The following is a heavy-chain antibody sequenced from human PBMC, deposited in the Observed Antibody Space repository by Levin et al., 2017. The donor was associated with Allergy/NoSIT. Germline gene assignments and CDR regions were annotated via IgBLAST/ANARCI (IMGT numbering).Heavy chain of an antibody. J-gene: IGHJ4*02. V-gene: IGHV4-39*01. CDR1: GGSISSSSYY. D-gene: IGHD1-26*01. Sequence: PSETLSLTCTVSGGSISSSSYYWGWIRQPPGKGLEWMGGIYYSGSTYSNPSLKSRVTISVDTSKNQFSLKLSSVTAADTAVYYCATLSGTYYDYWGQGTLVTVSS. CDR3: ATLSGTYYDY. CDR2: IYYSGST.